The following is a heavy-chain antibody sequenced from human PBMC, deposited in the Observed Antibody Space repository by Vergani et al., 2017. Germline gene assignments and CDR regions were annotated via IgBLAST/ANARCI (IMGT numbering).Heavy chain of an antibody. D-gene: IGHD2-15*01. J-gene: IGHJ4*02. Sequence: EVQLVQSGAEVKKPGESLKISCKVSGYSFTSYWIGWVRQMPGKGLEWMGIIYPGDSDTRYSPSFQGQVTISADKSISTAYLQWRSLKASDTAMCYCARGEYCSGGSCYESDYWGQGTLVTVSS. V-gene: IGHV5-51*03. CDR2: IYPGDSDT. CDR1: GYSFTSYW. CDR3: ARGEYCSGGSCYESDY.